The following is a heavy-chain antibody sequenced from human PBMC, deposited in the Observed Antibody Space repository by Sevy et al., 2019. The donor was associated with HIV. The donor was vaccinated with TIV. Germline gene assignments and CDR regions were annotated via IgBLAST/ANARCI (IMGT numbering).Heavy chain of an antibody. CDR2: IYTSGST. J-gene: IGHJ5*02. V-gene: IGHV4-4*07. D-gene: IGHD3-10*01. Sequence: SETLSLTCTVSGGSISSYYWSWIRQPAGKGLEWIGRIYTSGSTNYNPSLKSRVTMSVDTSKNQFSLKLSSVTAADTAVYYCARDRGPNYYGSGSYKYWFDPWGQGTLVTVSS. CDR1: GGSISSYY. CDR3: ARDRGPNYYGSGSYKYWFDP.